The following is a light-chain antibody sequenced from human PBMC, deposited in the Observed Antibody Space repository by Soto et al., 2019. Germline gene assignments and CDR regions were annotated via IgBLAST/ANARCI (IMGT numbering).Light chain of an antibody. CDR3: QHYGRSAYT. J-gene: IGKJ2*01. Sequence: IGLTQSPGTLSLSPGERATLSCRASQSVSSNYLAWYQQKPGQAPRLLIYGASSRATGIPDRFSGSGSGTDFTLTISRLEPEDFAVYYCQHYGRSAYTFGQGTTLEIK. CDR1: QSVSSNY. CDR2: GAS. V-gene: IGKV3-20*01.